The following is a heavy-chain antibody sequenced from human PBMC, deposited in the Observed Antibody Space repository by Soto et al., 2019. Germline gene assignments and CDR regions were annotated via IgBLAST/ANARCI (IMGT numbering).Heavy chain of an antibody. CDR3: ARGARYCSSTSCYGSRRRGYFDY. CDR1: GGSFSGYY. D-gene: IGHD2-2*01. V-gene: IGHV4-34*01. Sequence: SETLSLTCAVYGGSFSGYYWSWIRQPPGKGLEWIGEINHSGSTNYNPSLKSRVTISVDTSKNQFSLKLSSVTAADTAVYYCARGARYCSSTSCYGSRRRGYFDYWGQGTLVTVSS. J-gene: IGHJ4*02. CDR2: INHSGST.